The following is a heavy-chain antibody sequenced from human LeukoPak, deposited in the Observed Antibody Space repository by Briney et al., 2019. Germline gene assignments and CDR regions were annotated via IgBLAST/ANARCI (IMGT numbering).Heavy chain of an antibody. CDR3: ARQHDSYYYYYIDV. CDR1: GYSISNGYY. CDR2: LYHSGSA. Sequence: SETLSLTCAVSGYSISNGYYWVWIRQPPGRGLEWIGSLYHSGSAYYNTSLRSRVSMSVDTSKNQFSLTLSFVTAAGTAVYYCARQHDSYYYYYIDVWGSGTTVTVSS. J-gene: IGHJ6*03. V-gene: IGHV4-38-2*01.